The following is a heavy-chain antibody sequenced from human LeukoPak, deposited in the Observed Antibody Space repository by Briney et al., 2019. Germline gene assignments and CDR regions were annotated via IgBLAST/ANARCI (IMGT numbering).Heavy chain of an antibody. CDR2: INPNSGAT. V-gene: IGHV1-2*02. D-gene: IGHD3-22*01. CDR3: ARGHYDTSGYYHLDY. J-gene: IGHJ4*02. Sequence: GASVKDSCKASGYIFTCYFMHWVRQPPGQGLEWMGWINPNSGATNYAQNFQGRVTMTRDTSISTAYMELRSDDTAVYYCARGHYDTSGYYHLDYWGRGTLVTVSS. CDR1: GYIFTCYF.